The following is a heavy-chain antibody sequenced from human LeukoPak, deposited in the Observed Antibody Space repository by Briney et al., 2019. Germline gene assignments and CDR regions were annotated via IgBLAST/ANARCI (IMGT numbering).Heavy chain of an antibody. V-gene: IGHV1-46*01. Sequence: ASVKVSCTASGYTFTSYYMHWVRQAPGQGLEWMGIINPSGGSTSYAQKFQGRVTMTRDTSTSTVYVELSSLRSEDTAVYYCARAAIVGATSLPYYFDYWGQGTLVTVSS. CDR2: INPSGGST. D-gene: IGHD1-26*01. CDR3: ARAAIVGATSLPYYFDY. CDR1: GYTFTSYY. J-gene: IGHJ4*02.